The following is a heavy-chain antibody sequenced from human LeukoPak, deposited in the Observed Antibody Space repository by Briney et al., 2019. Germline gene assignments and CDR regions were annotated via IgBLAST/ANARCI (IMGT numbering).Heavy chain of an antibody. CDR2: ISGSGGSA. CDR3: TKSFGRAFGSSSSNSPFDY. V-gene: IGHV3-23*01. J-gene: IGHJ4*02. D-gene: IGHD3-10*01. CDR1: GFTFSNYA. Sequence: PGGSLRLSCSASGFTFSNYAMTWVRQAPEKGLEWVSSISGSGGSAYYADSVKGRFIISRDNSNNTLSLQMNNLRVEDTALYFCTKSFGRAFGSSSSNSPFDYWGQGTPVTVSS.